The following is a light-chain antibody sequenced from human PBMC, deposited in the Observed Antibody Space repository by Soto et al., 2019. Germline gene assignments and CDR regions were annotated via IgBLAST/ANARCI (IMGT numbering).Light chain of an antibody. CDR1: QSISTG. J-gene: IGKJ1*01. CDR3: QHYSTVWA. V-gene: IGKV1-5*01. Sequence: DIQMTQSPSTLSSSVGDRVTITCRASQSISTGLAWYQQKPGKAPNLLIYDASTLESGVPSRFSGSGSGTEFTLTISCLQPDDVATYYCQHYSTVWAFGQGTKVDIK. CDR2: DAS.